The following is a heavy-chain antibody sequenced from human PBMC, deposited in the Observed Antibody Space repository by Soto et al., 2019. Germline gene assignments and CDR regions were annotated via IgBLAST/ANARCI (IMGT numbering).Heavy chain of an antibody. Sequence: QVQLVQSGAEVKKPGSSVKVTCKASGVTFSSNAISCVRQAPGQGLEWMGGIIPIIGTAHYAQKCQGRATITAEESTSTASMELSSLKSEDSAVYYCATGGRGYSSATRFYFAFWGQGTLVTVSS. CDR2: IIPIIGTA. CDR1: GVTFSSNA. J-gene: IGHJ4*02. D-gene: IGHD5-18*01. V-gene: IGHV1-69*12. CDR3: ATGGRGYSSATRFYFAF.